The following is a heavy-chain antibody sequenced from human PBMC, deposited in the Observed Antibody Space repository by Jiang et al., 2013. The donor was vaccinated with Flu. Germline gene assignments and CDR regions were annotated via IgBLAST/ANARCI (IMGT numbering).Heavy chain of an antibody. D-gene: IGHD3-22*01. Sequence: RQPPGRGLEWIGSIYHSGMTYYNPSLKSRVTISVDTSKNQFSLKLTSMTAADTAVYYCARDPSNYYFDSSAYYSPPDYWGQGTQVTVSS. CDR3: ARDPSNYYFDSSAYYSPPDY. J-gene: IGHJ4*02. CDR2: IYHSGMT. V-gene: IGHV4-38-2*02.